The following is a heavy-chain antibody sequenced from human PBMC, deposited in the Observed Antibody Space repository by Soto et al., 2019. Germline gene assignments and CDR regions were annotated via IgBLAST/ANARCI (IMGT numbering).Heavy chain of an antibody. J-gene: IGHJ4*02. V-gene: IGHV3-23*01. Sequence: GSLRLSCAASGFTFSSYSMSWVRQAPGKGLEWVSGFRTSGDGGTTYYADSVKGRFTISRDNSKNMLFLQMNSLRAEDTAVYYCAKDRQDIVLMVYALGPHFDYWGQGTLVTVSS. D-gene: IGHD2-8*01. CDR3: AKDRQDIVLMVYALGPHFDY. CDR2: FRTSGDGGTT. CDR1: GFTFSSYS.